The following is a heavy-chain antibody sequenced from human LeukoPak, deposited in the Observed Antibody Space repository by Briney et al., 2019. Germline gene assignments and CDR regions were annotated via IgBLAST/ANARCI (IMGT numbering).Heavy chain of an antibody. Sequence: PSETLSLICTVSGGSISSYYWSWIRQPPGKGLEWIGYIYYSGSTNYNPSLKSRVTISVDTSKNQFSLKLSSVTAADTAVYYCARLYGSGSYYFYDYWGQGTLVTVSS. CDR3: ARLYGSGSYYFYDY. CDR1: GGSISSYY. D-gene: IGHD3-10*01. V-gene: IGHV4-59*08. CDR2: IYYSGST. J-gene: IGHJ4*02.